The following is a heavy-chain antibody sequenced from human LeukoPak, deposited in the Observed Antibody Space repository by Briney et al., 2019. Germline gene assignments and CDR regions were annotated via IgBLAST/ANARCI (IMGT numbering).Heavy chain of an antibody. V-gene: IGHV4-61*01. J-gene: IGHJ6*02. CDR1: GGSVSSGSNY. CDR3: ATDYYDSTGHYYYGMDV. D-gene: IGHD3-22*01. Sequence: SETLSLTCTVSGGSVSSGSNYWSWTRQPPGKGLEWIGYIIYSGSTNYNPSLKSRVTISVDRSKNQFSLKVSSVTAADTAVYYCATDYYDSTGHYYYGMDVWGQGTTVTVSS. CDR2: IIYSGST.